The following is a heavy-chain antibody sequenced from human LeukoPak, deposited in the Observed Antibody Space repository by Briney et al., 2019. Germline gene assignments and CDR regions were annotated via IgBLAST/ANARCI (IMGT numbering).Heavy chain of an antibody. V-gene: IGHV3-53*01. CDR3: ARDNYGSGSNWFDP. D-gene: IGHD3-10*01. CDR2: IYSGGDT. Sequence: PGGSLTLSCAASGFTFSSYAMSWVRQAPGKGLEWVSVIYSGGDTYYADSVKGRFTISRDSSKNTLFLQMNSLTAEDTAVYYCARDNYGSGSNWFDPWGQGTLVTVSS. CDR1: GFTFSSYA. J-gene: IGHJ5*02.